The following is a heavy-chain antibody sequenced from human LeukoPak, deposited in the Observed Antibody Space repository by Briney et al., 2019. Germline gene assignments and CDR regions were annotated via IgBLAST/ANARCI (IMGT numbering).Heavy chain of an antibody. V-gene: IGHV3-30-3*01. J-gene: IGHJ4*02. CDR2: ISYDGSNK. CDR3: ARSEGSYARGYVDY. CDR1: GFTFSSYA. Sequence: GRSLRLSCAASGFTFSSYAMHWVRQAPGKGLGWVAVISYDGSNKYYADSVKGRFTISRDNSKNTLYLQMNSLRAEDTAVYYCARSEGSYARGYVDYWGQGTLVTVSS. D-gene: IGHD2-2*01.